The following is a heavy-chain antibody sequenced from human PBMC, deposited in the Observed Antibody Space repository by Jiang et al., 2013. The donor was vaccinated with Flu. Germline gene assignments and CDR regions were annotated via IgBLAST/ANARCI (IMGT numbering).Heavy chain of an antibody. CDR2: VSPDGSNK. V-gene: IGHV3-30-3*01. Sequence: VQLLESGGGVVQPGTSLRLSCAASGFTFSSSTIHWVRQAPGKGLEWVAVVSPDGSNKYYADSVKGRFTISRDNSRSTLYLRMSSLRPDDTAVYYCASPSMIVVVTRWYFDLWGPGTLVTVSA. J-gene: IGHJ2*01. D-gene: IGHD3-22*01. CDR1: GFTFSSST. CDR3: ASPSMIVVVTRWYFDL.